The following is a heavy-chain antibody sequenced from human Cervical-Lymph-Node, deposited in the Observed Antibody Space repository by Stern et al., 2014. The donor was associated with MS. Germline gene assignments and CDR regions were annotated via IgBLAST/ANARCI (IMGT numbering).Heavy chain of an antibody. D-gene: IGHD3-3*01. CDR3: ARGEWGLLSRDSFDI. V-gene: IGHV1-3*01. CDR1: GYTFSIYA. CDR2: INAGDGST. Sequence: VQLVQSGAEVKKPGASVKVSCKAFGYTFSIYAMHWVRQAPGQRLEWVGWINAGDGSTKYSPTLQGRGTLTRDTSAHTAYMDMSSLRSEDTSVYYCARGEWGLLSRDSFDIWGQGTMVTVSS. J-gene: IGHJ3*02.